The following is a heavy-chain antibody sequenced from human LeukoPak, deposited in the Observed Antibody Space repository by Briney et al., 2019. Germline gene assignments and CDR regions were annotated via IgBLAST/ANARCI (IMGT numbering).Heavy chain of an antibody. V-gene: IGHV4-59*01. CDR2: IYYSGST. CDR3: ARGCSSTSCPFDY. J-gene: IGHJ4*02. Sequence: SETLSLTCTVSGGSISSYYWSWFRQPPGKGLEWIGYIYYSGSTNYNPSLKSRVTISVDTSKNQFSLKLSSVTAADTAVYFCARGCSSTSCPFDYWGQGTLVTVSS. CDR1: GGSISSYY. D-gene: IGHD2-2*01.